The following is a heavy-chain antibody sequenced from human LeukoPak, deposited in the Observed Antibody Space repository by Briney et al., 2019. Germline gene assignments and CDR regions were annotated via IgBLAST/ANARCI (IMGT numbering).Heavy chain of an antibody. D-gene: IGHD2-2*01. J-gene: IGHJ4*02. CDR3: ARHRIGYCTSTSCYLGDFDY. CDR1: GGSISSNDYY. Sequence: PSETLSLTCTVSGGSISSNDYYWGWIRQPPGKGLEWIGSTYRSGSTYHNPSLKSRVTISVDTSKNQFSLKLSSVTAADTAVYYCARHRIGYCTSTSCYLGDFDYWGQGALVTVSS. V-gene: IGHV4-39*01. CDR2: TYRSGST.